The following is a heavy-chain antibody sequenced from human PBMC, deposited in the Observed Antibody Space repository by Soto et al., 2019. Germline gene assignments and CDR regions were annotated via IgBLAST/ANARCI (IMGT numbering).Heavy chain of an antibody. CDR1: GYTFTSYA. D-gene: IGHD6-19*01. CDR2: INAGNGNT. Sequence: ASVKVSCKASGYTFTSYAMHWVRQAPGQRLEWMGWINAGNGNTKYSQKFQGRVTITRDTSASTAYMELSSLRSEDTAVYYCARTTGYSSGCPYFDYPGPVTLVTVSS. J-gene: IGHJ4*02. CDR3: ARTTGYSSGCPYFDY. V-gene: IGHV1-3*01.